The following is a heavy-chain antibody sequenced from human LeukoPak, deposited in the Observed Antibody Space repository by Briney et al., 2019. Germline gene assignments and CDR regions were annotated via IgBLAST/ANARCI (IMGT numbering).Heavy chain of an antibody. J-gene: IGHJ4*02. V-gene: IGHV3-21*01. CDR3: ARDLYGDYSFDY. CDR2: ISSFSSYI. Sequence: GGSLRLSCAASGFRFSSYWMNWVRQAPGKGLEWVSSISSFSSYINYADSVKGRFTISRDSAKNSLYLQMNSLRAEDTAVYYCARDLYGDYSFDYWGQGTLVTVSS. D-gene: IGHD4-17*01. CDR1: GFRFSSYW.